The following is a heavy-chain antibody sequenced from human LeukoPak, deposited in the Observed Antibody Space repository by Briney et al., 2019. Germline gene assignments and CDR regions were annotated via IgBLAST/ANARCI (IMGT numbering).Heavy chain of an antibody. CDR2: IWYDGSNK. CDR3: ARDRTYYYDSSGYPHFDY. CDR1: GFTFSSYG. V-gene: IGHV3-33*01. J-gene: IGHJ4*02. Sequence: GGSLRLSRAASGFTFSSYGMHWVRQAPGKGLEWVAVIWYDGSNKYYADSVKGRFTISRDNSKNTLYLQMNSLRAEDTAVYYCARDRTYYYDSSGYPHFDYWGQGTLVTVSS. D-gene: IGHD3-22*01.